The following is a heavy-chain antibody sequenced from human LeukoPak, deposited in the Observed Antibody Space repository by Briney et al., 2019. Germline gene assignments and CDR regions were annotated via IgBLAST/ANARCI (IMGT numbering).Heavy chain of an antibody. D-gene: IGHD5-18*01. CDR3: ARDRIQLWSHDY. CDR1: GFTFSGYW. Sequence: PGGSLRLSCAASGFTFSGYWMSWVRQAPGKWLEWVANIKPDGSDKYYVDSVKGRFTISRENAKNSLYLHMNSLRAEDTAVYYCARDRIQLWSHDYWGQGTLVTVSS. CDR2: IKPDGSDK. V-gene: IGHV3-7*04. J-gene: IGHJ4*02.